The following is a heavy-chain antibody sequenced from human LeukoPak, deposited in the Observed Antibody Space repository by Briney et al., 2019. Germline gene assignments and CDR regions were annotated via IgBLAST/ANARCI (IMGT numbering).Heavy chain of an antibody. CDR1: GYTLTELS. J-gene: IGHJ4*02. CDR3: ATLYLDYYDSSGQDLAY. CDR2: FDPEDGET. Sequence: ASVKVPCKVSGYTLTELSMHWVRQAPGKGLEWMGGFDPEDGETIYAQKFQGRVTMTEDTSTDTAYMELSSLRSEDTAVYYCATLYLDYYDSSGQDLAYWGQGTLVTVSS. V-gene: IGHV1-24*01. D-gene: IGHD3-22*01.